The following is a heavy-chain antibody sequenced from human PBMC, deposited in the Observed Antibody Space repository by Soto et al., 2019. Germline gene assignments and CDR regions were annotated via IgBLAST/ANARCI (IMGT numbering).Heavy chain of an antibody. CDR3: ARDLPLWFGELSTWFDP. J-gene: IGHJ5*02. Sequence: QVQLQESGPRLVKPSETLSLTCTVSGVSISSYYWSWIRQPAGKGLEWIGRIYTSGSTNYNPSLKSRVTMSVDMSKNQLSLKLSSVPAADTAVYFCARDLPLWFGELSTWFDPWGQGTLVTVSS. CDR1: GVSISSYY. D-gene: IGHD3-10*01. CDR2: IYTSGST. V-gene: IGHV4-4*07.